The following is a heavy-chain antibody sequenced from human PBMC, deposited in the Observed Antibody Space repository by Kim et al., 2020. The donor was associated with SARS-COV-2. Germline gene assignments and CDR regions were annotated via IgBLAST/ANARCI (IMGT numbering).Heavy chain of an antibody. CDR1: GFTFSSYG. CDR2: IWYDGSNK. CDR3: ARALSGQYYYGSGSYYNHNYFGMDG. J-gene: IGHJ6*04. V-gene: IGHV3-33*01. D-gene: IGHD3-10*01. Sequence: GGSLRLSCAASGFTFSSYGMHWVRQAPGKGLEWVAVIWYDGSNKYYADSVKGRFTISRDNSKNTLYLQMNSLRAEDTAVYYCARALSGQYYYGSGSYYNHNYFGMDGCGEGTTVTVSA.